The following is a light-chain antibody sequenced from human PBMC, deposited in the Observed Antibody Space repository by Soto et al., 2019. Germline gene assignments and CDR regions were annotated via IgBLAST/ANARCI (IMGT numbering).Light chain of an antibody. CDR2: DAS. J-gene: IGKJ1*01. V-gene: IGKV1-39*01. CDR1: QTIGKY. Sequence: DIQMTQSPSSLSATVGDRVTITCRASQTIGKYLNWYQQQPGKVPKLLIYDASTLQTGAPSRFSGRASATDFTLTISSLQPEDVGTYFCQQTYSTPPWTFGQGTRVEI. CDR3: QQTYSTPPWT.